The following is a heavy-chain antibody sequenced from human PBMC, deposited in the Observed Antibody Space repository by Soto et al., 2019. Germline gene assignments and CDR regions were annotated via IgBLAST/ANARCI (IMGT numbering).Heavy chain of an antibody. CDR2: INAGNGNT. J-gene: IGHJ4*02. Sequence: GPVKVSCKASGYTFTSYAMHWARQAPGQRLEWMGWINAGNGNTKYSQKFQGRVTITRDTSASTAYMELSSLRSEDTAVYYCARVTGYYYVDYWGQGTLVTVSS. D-gene: IGHD3-9*01. V-gene: IGHV1-3*01. CDR3: ARVTGYYYVDY. CDR1: GYTFTSYA.